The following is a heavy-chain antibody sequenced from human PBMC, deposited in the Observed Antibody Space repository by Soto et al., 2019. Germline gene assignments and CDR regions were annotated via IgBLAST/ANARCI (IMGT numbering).Heavy chain of an antibody. CDR3: ARVRKTYYDFWSGSPRDGMDV. Sequence: ASVKVSCKASGYTFTGYYMHWVRQAPGQGLEWMGWINPNSGGTNYAQKFQGWVTMTRDTSISTAYMELSRLRSDDTAVYYCARVRKTYYDFWSGSPRDGMDVWGQGTTVTVSS. CDR2: INPNSGGT. V-gene: IGHV1-2*04. D-gene: IGHD3-3*01. CDR1: GYTFTGYY. J-gene: IGHJ6*02.